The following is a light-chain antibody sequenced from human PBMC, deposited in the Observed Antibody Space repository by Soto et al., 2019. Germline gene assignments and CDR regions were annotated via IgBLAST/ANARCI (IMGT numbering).Light chain of an antibody. Sequence: DIQMTQSPSTLSASVGDRVTITCRAGQSIRSWLAWYQQKPGKAPKLLIYDASTLKSGVPSRFSGSGSGTDFTLTISSLEPEDFAVYYCQQRSNWPPITFGQGTRLEIK. CDR1: QSIRSW. CDR3: QQRSNWPPIT. CDR2: DAS. V-gene: IGKV1-5*01. J-gene: IGKJ5*01.